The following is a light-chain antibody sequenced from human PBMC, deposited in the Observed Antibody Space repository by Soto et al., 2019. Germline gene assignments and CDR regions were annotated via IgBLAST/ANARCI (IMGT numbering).Light chain of an antibody. CDR3: HQYGSSSPWT. CDR2: KAS. V-gene: IGKV1-5*03. J-gene: IGKJ1*01. CDR1: QSITSW. Sequence: DIQMTQSPSTLSASVGDRVTITCRASQSITSWLACYQQKPGRAPKLLIYKASILETGVPSRFSGSGAGTEFTLITSSLQPDDFASYYCHQYGSSSPWTFGQGTKVEIK.